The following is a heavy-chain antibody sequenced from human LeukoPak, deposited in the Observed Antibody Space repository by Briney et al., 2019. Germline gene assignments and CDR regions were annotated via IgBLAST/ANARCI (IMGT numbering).Heavy chain of an antibody. V-gene: IGHV3-15*01. CDR2: IKSKTDGGTT. Sequence: GGSLRLSCAASGFTFSNAWMSWVRQAPGKGLEWVGRIKSKTDGGTTDYAAPVKGRFTISRDDSKNTAYLQMDSLKTEDTAVYYCTGNYYGSGSYADFDYWGQGTLVTVSS. J-gene: IGHJ4*02. CDR3: TGNYYGSGSYADFDY. D-gene: IGHD3-10*01. CDR1: GFTFSNAW.